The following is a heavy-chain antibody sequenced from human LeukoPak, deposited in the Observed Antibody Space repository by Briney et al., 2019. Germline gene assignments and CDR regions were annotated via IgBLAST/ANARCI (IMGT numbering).Heavy chain of an antibody. D-gene: IGHD2-2*01. CDR2: IIPILGIV. V-gene: IGHV1-69*02. Sequence: GASVKVSCKASGGTFSSYTISWVRQAPGQGLEWMGRIIPILGIVNYAQKFQGRVTISADKSTSTAYMELSSLRSEATAVYYCARGLGGAYAPHDYWGQGTLVTVSS. CDR1: GGTFSSYT. J-gene: IGHJ4*02. CDR3: ARGLGGAYAPHDY.